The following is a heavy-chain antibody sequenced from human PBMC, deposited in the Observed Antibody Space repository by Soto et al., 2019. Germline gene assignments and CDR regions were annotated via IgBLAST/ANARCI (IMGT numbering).Heavy chain of an antibody. D-gene: IGHD1-26*01. J-gene: IGHJ4*02. CDR1: GFTFSSYA. V-gene: IGHV3-23*01. Sequence: GGSLRLSCAASGFTFSSYAMSWVRQAPGKGLEWVSAISSSGGGTYYADSVKGRFTISRDNSKNTLYLQMDSLRAEDTAIYFCATAKSTYASAYYVYWGRGTEVTVSS. CDR3: ATAKSTYASAYYVY. CDR2: ISSSGGGT.